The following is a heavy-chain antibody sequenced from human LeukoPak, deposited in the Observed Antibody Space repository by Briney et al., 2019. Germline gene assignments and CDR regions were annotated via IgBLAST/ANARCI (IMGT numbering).Heavy chain of an antibody. Sequence: GGSLRLSCAASGFTCSSYWMHWVHQAPGKGLVWVSRINSDGSSTSYADSVKGRFTISRDNAKNTLYLQMNSLRAEDTAVYYCARVGALCSGGSCYHARLFDYWGQGTLVTVSS. CDR2: INSDGSST. CDR1: GFTCSSYW. J-gene: IGHJ4*02. D-gene: IGHD2-15*01. CDR3: ARVGALCSGGSCYHARLFDY. V-gene: IGHV3-74*01.